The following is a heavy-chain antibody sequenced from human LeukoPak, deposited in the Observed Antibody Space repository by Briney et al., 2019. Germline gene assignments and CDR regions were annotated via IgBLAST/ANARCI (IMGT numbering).Heavy chain of an antibody. J-gene: IGHJ4*02. CDR3: ARGRITGTTYFDY. Sequence: SQTLSLTCAVSGGSISSGGYSWSWIRQPPGKGLEWIGYIYHSGSTYYNPSLKSRVTISVDRSKNQFSLKLSPVTAADTAVYYCARGRITGTTYFDYWGQGTLVTVSS. D-gene: IGHD1-7*01. V-gene: IGHV4-30-2*01. CDR2: IYHSGST. CDR1: GGSISSGGYS.